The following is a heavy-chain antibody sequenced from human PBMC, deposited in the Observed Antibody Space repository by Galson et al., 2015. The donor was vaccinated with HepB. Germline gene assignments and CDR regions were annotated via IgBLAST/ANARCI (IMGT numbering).Heavy chain of an antibody. CDR1: GFTFSSYG. Sequence: SLRLSCAASGFTFSSYGMHWVRQAPGKGLEWVAVIWYDGSNKYYADSVKGRFTISRDNSKNTLYLQMNSLRAEDTAVYYCAREFFSENDYGDQSSLPYDAFDSWCQGTLVPVSS. CDR3: AREFFSENDYGDQSSLPYDAFDS. V-gene: IGHV3-33*08. CDR2: IWYDGSNK. D-gene: IGHD4-17*01. J-gene: IGHJ3*02.